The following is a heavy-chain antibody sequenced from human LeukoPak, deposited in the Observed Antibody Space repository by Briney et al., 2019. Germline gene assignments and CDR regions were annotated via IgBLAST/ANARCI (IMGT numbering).Heavy chain of an antibody. J-gene: IGHJ4*02. Sequence: ASVKVSCKASGYTFTSYYMHWVRQAPGQGLEWMGIINPSGGSTSYAQKFQGRVTMTGDTSTSTVYMELSSLRSEDTAVYYCARAEQLAEFDYWGQGTLVTVSS. CDR3: ARAEQLAEFDY. CDR2: INPSGGST. V-gene: IGHV1-46*01. CDR1: GYTFTSYY. D-gene: IGHD6-6*01.